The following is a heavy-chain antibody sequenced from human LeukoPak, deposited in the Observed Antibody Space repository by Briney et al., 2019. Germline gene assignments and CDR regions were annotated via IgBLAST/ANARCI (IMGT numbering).Heavy chain of an antibody. D-gene: IGHD6-13*01. J-gene: IGHJ3*02. CDR2: ISAYNGNT. CDR1: GYTFTSYG. V-gene: IGHV1-18*01. CDR3: ARDRGRIAAARPDAFYI. Sequence: GDSVKVSCKASGYTFTSYGISWVRQAPGQGLEWMGWISAYNGNTNYAQKLQGRVTMTTHTSTSTAYMELRSLRSDDTAVYYCARDRGRIAAARPDAFYIWGEGTMVTVSS.